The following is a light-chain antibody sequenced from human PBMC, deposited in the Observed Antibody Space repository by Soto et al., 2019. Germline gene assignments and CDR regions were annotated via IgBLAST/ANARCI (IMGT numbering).Light chain of an antibody. V-gene: IGKV1-39*01. CDR3: QESFSPLYT. CDR2: AAS. J-gene: IGKJ2*01. Sequence: DIQLTQSPSSLSASVGDRVTITCRASQTIHNFLNWYQQSPGKAPKLLNYAASNLRGGVPSRFSGGGSGTDFTLTINSLQPEDFATYYCQESFSPLYTFGRGTMLDI. CDR1: QTIHNF.